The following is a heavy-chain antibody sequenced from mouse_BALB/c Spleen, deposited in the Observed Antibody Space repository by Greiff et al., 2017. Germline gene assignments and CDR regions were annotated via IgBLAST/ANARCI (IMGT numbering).Heavy chain of an antibody. CDR3: ARSLLLRLRYFDV. J-gene: IGHJ1*01. CDR1: GYTFTDYN. CDR2: INPNNGGT. Sequence: EVQLVESGPELVKPGASVKIPCKASGYTFTDYNMDWVKQSHGKSLEWIGDINPNNGGTIYNQKFKGKATLTVDKSSSTAYMELRSLTSEDTAVYYCARSLLLRLRYFDVWGAGTTVTVSS. V-gene: IGHV1-18*01. D-gene: IGHD1-2*01.